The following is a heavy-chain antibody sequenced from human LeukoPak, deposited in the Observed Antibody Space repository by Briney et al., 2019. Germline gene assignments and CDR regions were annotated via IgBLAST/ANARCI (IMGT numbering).Heavy chain of an antibody. D-gene: IGHD5-12*01. J-gene: IGHJ4*02. Sequence: PGGSLRLSCAASGFTFSNAWMNWVRQAPGKGLEWVSYISSSSSTIYYADSVKGRFTISRDNAKNSLYLQMNSLRDEDTAVYYCARDYQGRGYSGYGLKDYWGQGTLVTVSS. CDR3: ARDYQGRGYSGYGLKDY. CDR2: ISSSSSTI. CDR1: GFTFSNAW. V-gene: IGHV3-48*02.